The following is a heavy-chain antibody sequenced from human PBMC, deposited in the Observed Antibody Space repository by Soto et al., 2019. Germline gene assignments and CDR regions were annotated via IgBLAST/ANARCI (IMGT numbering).Heavy chain of an antibody. D-gene: IGHD3-9*01. CDR3: AKVYDILTGYSPPSFDY. Sequence: GGSLILSCAAAGLTFSSYGMSWVRKPPGKGLEWVSAISGSGGSTYYADSVKGRFTISRDNSKNTLYLQMNGLRAEDTAVCYCAKVYDILTGYSPPSFDYWGQGTLVTVS. V-gene: IGHV3-23*01. CDR1: GLTFSSYG. CDR2: ISGSGGST. J-gene: IGHJ4*02.